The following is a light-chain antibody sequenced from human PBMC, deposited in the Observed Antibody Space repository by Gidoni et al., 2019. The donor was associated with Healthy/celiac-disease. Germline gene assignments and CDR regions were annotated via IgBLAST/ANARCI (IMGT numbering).Light chain of an antibody. V-gene: IGKV3-11*01. Sequence: IVLTQSPATLSLSPGERATLSCSASQSVSSYLAWYQQKPGQAPRLLIYDASNRAPGIPARFSGSGSGTDFTLTISSLEPEDFAVYYCQQRSNWPPWTFGQGTKVEIK. CDR2: DAS. CDR3: QQRSNWPPWT. J-gene: IGKJ1*01. CDR1: QSVSSY.